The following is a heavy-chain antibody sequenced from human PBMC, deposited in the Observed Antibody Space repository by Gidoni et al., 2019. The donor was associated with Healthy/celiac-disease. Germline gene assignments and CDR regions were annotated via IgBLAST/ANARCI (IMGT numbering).Heavy chain of an antibody. V-gene: IGHV4-59*09. CDR3: ARGMDGSLIFYYGMDV. Sequence: LEWIGYIYYSGSTNYNPSLKSRVTISVDTSKNQFSLKLSSVTAADTAVYYCARGMDGSLIFYYGMDVWGQGPRSPSP. CDR2: IYYSGST. J-gene: IGHJ6*02. D-gene: IGHD1-26*01.